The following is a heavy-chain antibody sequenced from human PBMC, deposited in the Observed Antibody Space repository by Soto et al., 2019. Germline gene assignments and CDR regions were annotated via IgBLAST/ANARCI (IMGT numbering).Heavy chain of an antibody. V-gene: IGHV4-59*01. CDR1: GGSISSYY. J-gene: IGHJ4*02. CDR3: ARDPSGYAGFFDY. CDR2: IYYSGST. D-gene: IGHD5-12*01. Sequence: SETLSLTCTVSGGSISSYYWSWIRQPPGKGLEWIGYIYYSGSTNYNPSLKNRVTISVDTSKNQFSLKLSSVTAADTAVYYCARDPSGYAGFFDYWGQGTLVTVSS.